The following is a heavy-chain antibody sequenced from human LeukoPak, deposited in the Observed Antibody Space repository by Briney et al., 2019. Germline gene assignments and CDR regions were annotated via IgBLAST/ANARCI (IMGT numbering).Heavy chain of an antibody. J-gene: IGHJ4*02. CDR1: GFTFSSYG. CDR3: AKEKQRYYYDSSGYLDY. Sequence: GGSLRLSCAASGFTFSSYGMHWVRQAPGKGLEWVAFIRYDGSNKYYADSVKGRFTISRDNSKNTLYLQMNSLRAEDTAVYYCAKEKQRYYYDSSGYLDYWGQGTLVTVSS. CDR2: IRYDGSNK. V-gene: IGHV3-30*02. D-gene: IGHD3-22*01.